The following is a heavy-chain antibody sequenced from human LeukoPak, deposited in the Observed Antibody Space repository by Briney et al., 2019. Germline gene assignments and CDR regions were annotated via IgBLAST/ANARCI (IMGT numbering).Heavy chain of an antibody. CDR2: IIPIFGTA. CDR1: GGTFSSYA. J-gene: IGHJ6*03. V-gene: IGHV1-69*05. CDR3: ARDGLCTNGVCYHRPYYYYYYMDV. D-gene: IGHD2-8*01. Sequence: TSVKVSCKASGGTFSSYAISWVRQAPGQGLEWMGGIIPIFGTAHYAQKFQGRVTMTRDMSTSTVYMELSSLRSEDTAVYYCARDGLCTNGVCYHRPYYYYYYMDVWGKGTTVTVSS.